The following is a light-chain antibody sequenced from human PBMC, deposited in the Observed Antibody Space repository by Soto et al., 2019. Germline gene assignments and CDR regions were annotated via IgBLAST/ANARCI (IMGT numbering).Light chain of an antibody. CDR1: QSISSH. Sequence: DIQMTQSPSSLSASVGDRVTITCRASQSISSHLNWYQQKPGKAPKLLIYAASSLQSGVPSRFSGSGSGTDFTFTISSLQPEDFATYYCQQSYSTPLTFGGGTKVEIK. J-gene: IGKJ4*01. CDR2: AAS. V-gene: IGKV1-39*01. CDR3: QQSYSTPLT.